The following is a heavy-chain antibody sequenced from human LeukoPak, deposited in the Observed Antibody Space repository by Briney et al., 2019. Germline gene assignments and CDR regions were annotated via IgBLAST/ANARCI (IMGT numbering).Heavy chain of an antibody. CDR1: GFTFSSYW. CDR2: ISSSSSYI. J-gene: IGHJ4*02. D-gene: IGHD2-2*01. Sequence: GGSLRLSCAASGFTFSSYWMSWVRQAPGKGLEWVSSISSSSSYIYYADSVKGRFTISRDNAKNSLYLQMNSLRAEDTAVYYCARDYCSSTSCHGDYWGQGTLVTVSS. CDR3: ARDYCSSTSCHGDY. V-gene: IGHV3-21*01.